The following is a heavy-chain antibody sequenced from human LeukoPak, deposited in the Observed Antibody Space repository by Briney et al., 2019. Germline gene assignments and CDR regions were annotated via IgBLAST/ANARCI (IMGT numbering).Heavy chain of an antibody. V-gene: IGHV4-4*07. Sequence: PSETLSLTCTVSGGSISSYYWSWIRQPAGKGLEWIGRIYTSGSTNYNPSLKSRVTISVDTSKNQFSLKLSSVTAADTAVYYCARMGSGYYDSSGYYSAYNWFDPWGQGTLVTVSS. CDR1: GGSISSYY. D-gene: IGHD3-22*01. CDR2: IYTSGST. J-gene: IGHJ5*02. CDR3: ARMGSGYYDSSGYYSAYNWFDP.